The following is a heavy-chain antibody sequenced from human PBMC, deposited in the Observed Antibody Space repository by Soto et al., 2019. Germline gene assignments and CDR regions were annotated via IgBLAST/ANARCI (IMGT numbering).Heavy chain of an antibody. D-gene: IGHD2-2*01. V-gene: IGHV1-69*13. CDR1: GGIFSSYA. Sequence: EASVKVSCKASGGIFSSYAISWVRQAPGQGLEWMGGIIPIFGTANYAQKFQGRVTITADESTSTAYMELSSLRSEDTAVYYCARDLFKCIGTSCYRFAYFDYWGQGTLVTVSS. CDR2: IIPIFGTA. CDR3: ARDLFKCIGTSCYRFAYFDY. J-gene: IGHJ4*02.